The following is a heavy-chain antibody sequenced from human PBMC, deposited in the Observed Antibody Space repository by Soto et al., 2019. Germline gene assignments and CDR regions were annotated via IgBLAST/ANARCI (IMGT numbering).Heavy chain of an antibody. D-gene: IGHD4-17*01. CDR3: ARDHTTTTVTTAVSDYYYYYMDV. J-gene: IGHJ6*03. CDR1: GYTFTGYY. V-gene: IGHV1-2*04. Sequence: GASVKVSCKASGYTFTGYYMHWVRQPPGQGLEWMGWINPNSGGTNYAQKFQGWVTMTRDTSISTAYMELSRLRSDDTAVYYCARDHTTTTVTTAVSDYYYYYMDVWGKGTTVTVSS. CDR2: INPNSGGT.